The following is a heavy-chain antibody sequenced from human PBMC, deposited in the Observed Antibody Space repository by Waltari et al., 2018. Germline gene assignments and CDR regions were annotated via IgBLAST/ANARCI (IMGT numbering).Heavy chain of an antibody. CDR3: ARGSVMAHFDY. D-gene: IGHD2-21*01. V-gene: IGHV4-38-2*02. CDR2: IYQTGNT. CDR1: GYFISSGYY. J-gene: IGHJ4*02. Sequence: QVHLQESGPGLGKAPETLSLTCNVPGYFISSGYYWGWIRQPPGKGLEWIGTIYQTGNTYYNPSLKSRFTISVGTSKTQFSLQVRSVTAADTAVYYCARGSVMAHFDYWGQGTLVTVSS.